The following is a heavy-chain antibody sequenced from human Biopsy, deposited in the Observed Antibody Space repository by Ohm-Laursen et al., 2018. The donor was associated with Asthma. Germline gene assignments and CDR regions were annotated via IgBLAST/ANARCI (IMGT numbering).Heavy chain of an antibody. CDR2: INAGNGNT. D-gene: IGHD3-9*01. V-gene: IGHV1-3*01. CDR1: GDSLGSFINYA. Sequence: SVKVSCKASGDSLGSFINYAISWVRQAPRQRLEWMGWINAGNGNTKYSQKFQGRVTITRDTSASTAYMDLSSLRSEDTAVYYCARTYYDFLTGQVNDAFDIWGQGTVVTVSS. J-gene: IGHJ3*02. CDR3: ARTYYDFLTGQVNDAFDI.